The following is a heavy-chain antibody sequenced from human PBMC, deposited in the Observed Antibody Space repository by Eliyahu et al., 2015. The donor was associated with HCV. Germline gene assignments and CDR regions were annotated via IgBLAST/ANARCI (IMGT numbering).Heavy chain of an antibody. CDR1: GGSISSGSYY. V-gene: IGHV4-61*02. CDR2: IYTSGST. J-gene: IGHJ6*02. D-gene: IGHD6-19*01. Sequence: QVQLQESGPGLVKPSQTLSLTCTVSGGSISSGSYYWSWIRQPAGKGLEWIGRIYTSGSTNYNPSLKSRVTISVDTSKNQFSLKLSSVTAADTAVYYCARETGVQYSSGWYPNYYYYYGMDVWGQGTTVTVSS. CDR3: ARETGVQYSSGWYPNYYYYYGMDV.